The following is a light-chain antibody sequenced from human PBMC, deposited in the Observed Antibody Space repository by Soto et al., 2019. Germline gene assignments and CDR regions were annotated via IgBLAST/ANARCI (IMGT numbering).Light chain of an antibody. J-gene: IGKJ2*01. CDR3: QRYNGY. V-gene: IGKV1-5*01. Sequence: DIQMTQSPSTLSASVGDSVTITCRASQSISTLLAWYQQKPGKAPKLLIYDASTLESGVPSRFSGSGSGAEFTLTISGLQPDHFATYYCQRYNGYFGQGTKLEIK. CDR2: DAS. CDR1: QSISTL.